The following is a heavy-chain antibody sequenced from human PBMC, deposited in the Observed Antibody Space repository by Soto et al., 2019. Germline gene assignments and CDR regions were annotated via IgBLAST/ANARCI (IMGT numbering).Heavy chain of an antibody. CDR3: ARVRITMVRGVIKPWARHYYMDV. CDR1: GGSFSGYY. V-gene: IGHV4-34*01. D-gene: IGHD3-10*01. J-gene: IGHJ6*03. Sequence: QVQLQQWGAGLLKPSETLSLTCAVYGGSFSGYYWSWIRQPPGKGLEWIGEINHSGSTNYNPSLKSRVTISVDTSKTHSSLKLSSVTAADTAVYYCARVRITMVRGVIKPWARHYYMDVWGKGTTVTVSS. CDR2: INHSGST.